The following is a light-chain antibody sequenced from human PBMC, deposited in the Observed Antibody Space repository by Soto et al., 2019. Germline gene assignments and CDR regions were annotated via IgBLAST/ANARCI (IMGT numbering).Light chain of an antibody. CDR1: QSVSSTY. Sequence: EIVLTQSPGTLSLSPGERATLSCRASQSVSSTYLTWYQQKPGQAPRLLIYGTSIRATGVPARFSGGGSGTEFTLTISGLQSEDFAVYYCQQYNTWPPITFGQGTRLEIK. J-gene: IGKJ5*01. CDR2: GTS. V-gene: IGKV3-15*01. CDR3: QQYNTWPPIT.